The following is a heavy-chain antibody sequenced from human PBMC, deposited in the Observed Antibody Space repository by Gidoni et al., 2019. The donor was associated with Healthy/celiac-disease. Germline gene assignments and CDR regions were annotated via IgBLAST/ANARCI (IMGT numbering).Heavy chain of an antibody. CDR1: GFTFSTYD. V-gene: IGHV3-23*01. D-gene: IGHD3-22*01. CDR2: ISGSSGST. CDR3: AKDGAGDSSGYSPWSLDV. Sequence: EVQLLESGGGLVQPGGSLRLSCAASGFTFSTYDMSWVRQAPGKGLEWVSLISGSSGSTYYADSVKGRFTISRDNSKNTLYLQMNSLRAEDTAVYYCAKDGAGDSSGYSPWSLDVWGQGTTVTVSS. J-gene: IGHJ6*02.